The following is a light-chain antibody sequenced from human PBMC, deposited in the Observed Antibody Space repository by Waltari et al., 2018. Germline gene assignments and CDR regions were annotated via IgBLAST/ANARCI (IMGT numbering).Light chain of an antibody. CDR2: HAS. CDR1: QSISKY. Sequence: VLPQSPCPLSLSPGGRATPSCRASQSISKYLAWYQQKPRQAPRLLIYHASSRAAGIPDRFSGSGAGTDFSLTISRLEPDDFAVYYCQHYESLPVTFGQGTKVEIK. CDR3: QHYESLPVT. J-gene: IGKJ1*01. V-gene: IGKV3-20*01.